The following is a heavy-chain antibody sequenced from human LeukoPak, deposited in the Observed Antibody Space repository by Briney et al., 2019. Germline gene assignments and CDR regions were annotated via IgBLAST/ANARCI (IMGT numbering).Heavy chain of an antibody. J-gene: IGHJ6*03. CDR3: ARPYYGSYYMDV. V-gene: IGHV4-38-2*02. CDR1: GYSISSGYY. Sequence: PSETLSLTCTVSGYSISSGYYWGWIRQPPGKGLEWIGSIYHSGSTYYNPSLKSRVTISADTSKNQFSLKLSSVTAADTAVYYCARPYYGSYYMDVWGKGTTVTVSS. D-gene: IGHD3-10*01. CDR2: IYHSGST.